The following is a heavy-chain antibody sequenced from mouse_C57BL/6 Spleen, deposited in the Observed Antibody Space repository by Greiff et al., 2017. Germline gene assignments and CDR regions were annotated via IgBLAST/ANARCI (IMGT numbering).Heavy chain of an antibody. Sequence: EVKVVESGGGLVQPKGSLKLSCAASGFTFNTYAMHWVRQAPGKGLEWVARIRSKSSNYATYYADSVKDRFTISRADSPSMLYLQMNNLKTEDTAMYSCVEGCYDYDGYAYGGQGTLVTVSA. CDR2: IRSKSSNYAT. J-gene: IGHJ3*01. CDR1: GFTFNTYA. D-gene: IGHD2-4*01. V-gene: IGHV10-3*01. CDR3: VEGCYDYDGYAY.